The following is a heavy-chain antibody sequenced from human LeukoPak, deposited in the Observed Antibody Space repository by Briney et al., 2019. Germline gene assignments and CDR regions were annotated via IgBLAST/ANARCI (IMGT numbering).Heavy chain of an antibody. CDR1: GGSFSGYY. V-gene: IGHV4-34*01. J-gene: IGHJ4*02. Sequence: SETLSLTCAVYGGSFSGYYWSWIRQPPGKGLEWIGEINHSGSTNYNPSLKSRVTISVDTSKNQFSLKLKSVTAADMALYYCARIYGDYIVYWGQGTRVTVSS. CDR3: ARIYGDYIVY. CDR2: INHSGST. D-gene: IGHD4-17*01.